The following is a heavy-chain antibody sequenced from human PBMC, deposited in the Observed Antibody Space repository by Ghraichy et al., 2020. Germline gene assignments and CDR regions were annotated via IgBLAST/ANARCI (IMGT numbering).Heavy chain of an antibody. CDR3: ARPSTFDYGGNPLEDY. V-gene: IGHV4-39*01. Sequence: SETLSLTCTVSGGSISSSSYYWGWIRQPPGKGLEWIGSIYYSGSTYYNPSLKSRVTISVDTSKNQFSLKLSSVTAADTAVYYCARPSTFDYGGNPLEDYWGQGTLVTVSS. CDR2: IYYSGST. D-gene: IGHD4-23*01. J-gene: IGHJ4*02. CDR1: GGSISSSSYY.